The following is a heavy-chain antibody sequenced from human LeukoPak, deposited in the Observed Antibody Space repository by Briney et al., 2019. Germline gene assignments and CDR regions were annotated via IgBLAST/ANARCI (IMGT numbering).Heavy chain of an antibody. J-gene: IGHJ4*02. Sequence: SSETLSLGCSVSGYSIKSGYYWSWIRQSPGKGPEWLGSVYRSGSTSYNPALQSRVSISVDTSKNQFSLRMTSVTAADTAVYYCARVGSIVAAHYYFDYWGQGILVTVSS. CDR2: VYRSGST. D-gene: IGHD1-26*01. CDR1: GYSIKSGYY. V-gene: IGHV4-38-2*02. CDR3: ARVGSIVAAHYYFDY.